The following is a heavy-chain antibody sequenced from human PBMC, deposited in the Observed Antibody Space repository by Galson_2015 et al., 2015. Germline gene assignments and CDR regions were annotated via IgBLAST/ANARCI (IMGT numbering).Heavy chain of an antibody. V-gene: IGHV3-66*03. Sequence: SLRPSCAASGFSVRNNYMTWVRQAPGKGLEWVSIIYSSGSTFYADSVRGRFTISRDNSKNTLYLQMNSLRAEDTAIYYCAREDSTGWYPGYIDYWGQGTLVTVSS. CDR2: IYSSGST. CDR3: AREDSTGWYPGYIDY. J-gene: IGHJ4*02. CDR1: GFSVRNNY. D-gene: IGHD6-19*01.